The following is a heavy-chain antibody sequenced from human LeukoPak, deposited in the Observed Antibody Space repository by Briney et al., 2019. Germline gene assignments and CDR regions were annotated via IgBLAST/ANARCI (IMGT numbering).Heavy chain of an antibody. CDR3: ARVEYCSSTSCFMEIDY. D-gene: IGHD2-2*01. Sequence: SETLSLTCAVSGYPISSGYYWGWIRQPPGKGLEWIGSIYHSGSTYYNPSLKSRVTISVDTSKNQFSLKLSSVTAADTAVYYCARVEYCSSTSCFMEIDYWGQGTLVTVSS. V-gene: IGHV4-38-2*01. J-gene: IGHJ4*02. CDR2: IYHSGST. CDR1: GYPISSGYY.